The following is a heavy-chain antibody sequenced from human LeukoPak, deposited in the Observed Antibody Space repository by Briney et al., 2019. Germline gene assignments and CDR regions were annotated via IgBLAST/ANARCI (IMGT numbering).Heavy chain of an antibody. D-gene: IGHD5-18*01. J-gene: IGHJ4*02. CDR2: IYYSGIT. CDR3: ARHAADTVMLDN. V-gene: IGHV4-59*08. CDR1: SGSISSYY. Sequence: SETLSLTCTVSSGSISSYYWSWLRQPPGKGLEWIGYIYYSGITEYSPSLKGRVTISVETSKNQFSLRLSPVTAADAAVYYCARHAADTVMLDNWGQGTLVTVSS.